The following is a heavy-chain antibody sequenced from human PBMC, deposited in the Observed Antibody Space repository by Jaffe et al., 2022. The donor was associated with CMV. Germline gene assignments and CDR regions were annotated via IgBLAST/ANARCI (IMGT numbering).Heavy chain of an antibody. D-gene: IGHD1-26*01. J-gene: IGHJ3*02. CDR3: ARRPIVGGISVTFDI. V-gene: IGHV4-39*01. Sequence: QLQLQESGPGLVKPSETLSLTCTVSGGSISSSSYYWGWIRQPPGKGLEWIGNIYYSGSTYYNPSLKSRVTISVDTSNNQFSLRLSSVTAADTAVYYCARRPIVGGISVTFDIWGQGTMVTVSS. CDR2: IYYSGST. CDR1: GGSISSSSYY.